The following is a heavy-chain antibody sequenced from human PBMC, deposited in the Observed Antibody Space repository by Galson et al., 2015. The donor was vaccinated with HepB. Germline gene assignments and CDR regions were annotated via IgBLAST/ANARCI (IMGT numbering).Heavy chain of an antibody. CDR2: ISHEGTDK. V-gene: IGHV3-30*03. CDR1: GFTFSTYR. D-gene: IGHD3-10*01. Sequence: SLRLSCAASGFTFSTYRLHWFRQAPGKGLEWVAVISHEGTDKYYAKSLEGRFTVSRDNSRSTLYLEMNNLRPDDAAIYYCAREGGEWGQGTLGTVSS. J-gene: IGHJ1*01. CDR3: AREGGE.